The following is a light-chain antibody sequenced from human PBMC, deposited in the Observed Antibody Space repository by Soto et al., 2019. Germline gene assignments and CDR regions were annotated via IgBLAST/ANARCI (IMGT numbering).Light chain of an antibody. CDR1: QSISSY. CDR2: AAS. J-gene: IGKJ4*01. V-gene: IGKV1-39*01. CDR3: QRSFSTHLT. Sequence: DIQMTQSPSSLSASVGDRVTITCRASQSISSYLHWYQQKPGKAPKLLIYAASSLQSGVPSMFSGSGSGTDFTLTISSLQPEDFATYYCQRSFSTHLTFGGGTKVEIK.